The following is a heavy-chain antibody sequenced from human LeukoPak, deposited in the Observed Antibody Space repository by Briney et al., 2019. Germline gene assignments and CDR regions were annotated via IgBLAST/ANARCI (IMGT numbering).Heavy chain of an antibody. CDR3: AREMRERYDFWSGLRYFDY. CDR1: GYTFTGYY. J-gene: IGHJ4*02. CDR2: INPNSGGT. D-gene: IGHD3-3*01. Sequence: GASVTVSCKASGYTFTGYYMHWVRQAPGQGLEWMGWINPNSGGTNYAQKFQGRVTMTRDTSISTAYMELSRLRSDDSAVYYCAREMRERYDFWSGLRYFDYWGQGTLVTVS. V-gene: IGHV1-2*02.